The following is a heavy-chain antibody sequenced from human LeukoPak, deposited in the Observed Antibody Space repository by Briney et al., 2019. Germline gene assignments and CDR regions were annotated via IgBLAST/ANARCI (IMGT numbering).Heavy chain of an antibody. Sequence: GGSLRLSCAASGFTFSSYWMSWVRQAPGKGLEWVANIKQDGSEKYPVSSVKCPFPISRDNAKNSLYLQTNSLRAEDTAVYYCARVMSASVWRSYGSYYYYYYMDIWGKGTTVTVSS. CDR1: GFTFSSYW. V-gene: IGHV3-7*01. D-gene: IGHD3-16*01. CDR2: IKQDGSEK. J-gene: IGHJ6*03. CDR3: ARVMSASVWRSYGSYYYYYYMDI.